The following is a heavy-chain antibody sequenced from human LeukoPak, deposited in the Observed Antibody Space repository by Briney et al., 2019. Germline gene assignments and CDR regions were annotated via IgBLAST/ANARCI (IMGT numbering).Heavy chain of an antibody. CDR2: INSDGGGA. CDR1: GITFGNNW. J-gene: IGHJ5*02. Sequence: GGSLRLSCAASGITFGNNWMHWVRQGPGKGLVWISRINSDGGGAYYADSVKGRFTVSRDNAKNTLYLQMNSLRAEDTAVYYCARDVPHNWFDTWGQGTLVTVSS. CDR3: ARDVPHNWFDT. V-gene: IGHV3-74*01.